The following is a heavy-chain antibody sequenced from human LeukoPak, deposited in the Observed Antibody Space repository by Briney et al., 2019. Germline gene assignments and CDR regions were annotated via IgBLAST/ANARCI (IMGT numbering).Heavy chain of an antibody. Sequence: AGGSLRLSCAASGFTFSDYYMSWVRQAPGKGLEWVSYISSSSSYTNYADSVKGRFTISRDNARNSLYLQMNSLRAEDTAVYYCASTPTAAGLAWFDPWGQGTLVTVSS. CDR1: GFTFSDYY. CDR2: ISSSSSYT. V-gene: IGHV3-11*03. J-gene: IGHJ5*02. D-gene: IGHD6-13*01. CDR3: ASTPTAAGLAWFDP.